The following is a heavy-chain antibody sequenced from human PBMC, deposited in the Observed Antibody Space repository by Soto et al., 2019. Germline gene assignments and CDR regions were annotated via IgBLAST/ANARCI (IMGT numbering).Heavy chain of an antibody. CDR2: ISGSGGST. Sequence: PGGSLRLSCAASGFTFSSHAMSWVRQAPGKGLEWVSAISGSGGSTYYADSVKGRFTISRDNSKNTLYLQMNSLRAEDTAVYYCAKGIYCSSTSCYYYYYGMDVWGQGTTVTVSS. CDR1: GFTFSSHA. D-gene: IGHD2-2*01. V-gene: IGHV3-23*01. J-gene: IGHJ6*02. CDR3: AKGIYCSSTSCYYYYYGMDV.